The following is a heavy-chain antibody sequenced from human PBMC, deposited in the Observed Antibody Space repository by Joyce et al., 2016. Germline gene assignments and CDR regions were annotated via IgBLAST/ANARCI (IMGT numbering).Heavy chain of an antibody. CDR1: GYTLIDNY. Sequence: QVQLVQSGAEVKKPGASVKVSCKASGYTLIDNYIHWVRQAPGQGLEWMGWINPNNGGTDCAQKCQGRVAMTRDTSISTVYMELSRLRSDDTAVYYCARAAFYYDLWSGEFDYWGQGTLVTVSS. D-gene: IGHD3-3*01. V-gene: IGHV1-2*02. CDR3: ARAAFYYDLWSGEFDY. CDR2: INPNNGGT. J-gene: IGHJ4*02.